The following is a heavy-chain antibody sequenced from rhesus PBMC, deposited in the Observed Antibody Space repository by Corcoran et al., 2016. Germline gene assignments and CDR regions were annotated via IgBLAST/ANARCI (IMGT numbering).Heavy chain of an antibody. CDR3: AREDRRYTYGFDY. V-gene: IGHV4S9*01. Sequence: QVQLQESGPGLVKPSETLSLTCAVSGGSITDYYYWNWIRQSPGKGLEWFGNIDGNRASTYYNPSLKSRVTISKDTSKNQFFLKLSSVTAADTAVYYCAREDRRYTYGFDYWGQGVLVTVSS. D-gene: IGHD5-36*01. CDR2: IDGNRAST. CDR1: GGSITDYYY. J-gene: IGHJ4*01.